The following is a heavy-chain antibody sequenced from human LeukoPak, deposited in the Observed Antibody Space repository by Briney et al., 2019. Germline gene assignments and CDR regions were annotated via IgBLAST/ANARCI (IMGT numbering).Heavy chain of an antibody. V-gene: IGHV4-59*08. CDR2: IYYSGST. D-gene: IGHD6-19*01. CDR1: GGSRNSRY. J-gene: IGHJ4*02. Sequence: SETLSLTCTVSGGSRNSRYCSWIRQSPGKGLEWIGNIYYSGSTKYNPSLKRRVTISVDTPKNDLSLSLTSVLAADTDVYYCVRCDNVGWNYFDCWGQGILVTVSS. CDR3: VRCDNVGWNYFDC.